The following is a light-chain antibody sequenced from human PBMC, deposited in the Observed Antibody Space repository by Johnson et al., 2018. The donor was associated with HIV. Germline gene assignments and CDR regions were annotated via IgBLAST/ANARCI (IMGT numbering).Light chain of an antibody. CDR3: GTGDSSLVAGGG. J-gene: IGLJ1*01. Sequence: QSVLTQPPSVSAAPGQKVTISCSGSSSNIGNNYVSWYQQLPGTAPKLLIYDNNKRPSGIPDRFSGSKSGTSATLGITGLPTGDEADYYCGTGDSSLVAGGGFGTGTKGTVL. CDR2: DNN. CDR1: SSNIGNNY. V-gene: IGLV1-51*01.